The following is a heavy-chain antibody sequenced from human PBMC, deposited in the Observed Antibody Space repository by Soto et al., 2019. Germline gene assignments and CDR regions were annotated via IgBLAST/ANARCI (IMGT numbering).Heavy chain of an antibody. D-gene: IGHD6-19*01. CDR1: GYTFTSYG. J-gene: IGHJ6*02. Sequence: QVQLVQSGAEVKKPGASVKVSCKASGYTFTSYGISWVRQAPGQGLEWMGWISAYNGNTNYAQKLQGRVTMTTDTSTITAYMELRSLRSDDTAVYYCARDGFPSSGWYLGYYYYGMDVWGQGTTVTVSS. CDR3: ARDGFPSSGWYLGYYYYGMDV. CDR2: ISAYNGNT. V-gene: IGHV1-18*01.